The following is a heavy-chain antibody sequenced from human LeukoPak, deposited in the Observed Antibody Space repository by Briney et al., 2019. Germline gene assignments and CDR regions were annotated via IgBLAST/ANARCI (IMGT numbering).Heavy chain of an antibody. CDR1: GYTFTSYD. D-gene: IGHD3-10*01. J-gene: IGHJ5*02. CDR2: INPSGGST. CDR3: ARALTYYYGSGSYEWFDP. V-gene: IGHV1-46*01. Sequence: ASVKVSCKASGYTFTSYDINWVRQAPGQGLEWMGIINPSGGSTSYTQKFQGRVTMTRDTSTSTVYMELSSLRSEDTAVYYCARALTYYYGSGSYEWFDPWGQGTLVTVSS.